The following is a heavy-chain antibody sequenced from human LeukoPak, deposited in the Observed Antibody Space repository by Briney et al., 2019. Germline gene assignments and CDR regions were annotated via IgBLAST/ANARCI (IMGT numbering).Heavy chain of an antibody. V-gene: IGHV4-59*01. D-gene: IGHD6-19*01. Sequence: PSETLSLTCTVSGGSISGYYWSWIRQPPGKGLEWIGYIYYSGSTNYNPSLKSRVTISVDTSKNQFSLKLSSVTAADTAVYYCARGYSSGWYSPDAFDIWGQGTMVTVSS. CDR1: GGSISGYY. CDR2: IYYSGST. CDR3: ARGYSSGWYSPDAFDI. J-gene: IGHJ3*02.